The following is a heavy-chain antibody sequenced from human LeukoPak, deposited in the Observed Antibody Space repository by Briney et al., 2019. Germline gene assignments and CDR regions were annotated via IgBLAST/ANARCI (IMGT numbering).Heavy chain of an antibody. CDR3: ARDNKRIAVAGDYYMDV. J-gene: IGHJ6*03. CDR2: ISSNGGSS. Sequence: GGSLRLSCAASGFTFSSYAMHWVRQAPGKGLEYVSAISSNGGSSYYANSVKSRFTISRDNSKNTLYLQMGSLRAEDMAVYYCARDNKRIAVAGDYYMDVWGKGTTVTVSS. CDR1: GFTFSSYA. V-gene: IGHV3-64*01. D-gene: IGHD6-19*01.